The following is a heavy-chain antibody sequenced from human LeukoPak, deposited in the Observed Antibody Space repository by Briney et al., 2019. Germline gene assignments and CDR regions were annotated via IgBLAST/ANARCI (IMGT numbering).Heavy chain of an antibody. V-gene: IGHV3-48*03. CDR2: INTGGTTM. CDR3: ARGHEFRNDFLGD. Sequence: GGSLRLSCAASGFTFSSHEMNWVRQAPGKGLEWVSYINTGGTTMYYADSVKGRFTISRDNVKNSLYLQLDSLRAEDTAVYYCARGHEFRNDFLGDRGQGTLVTVSS. D-gene: IGHD1-1*01. J-gene: IGHJ1*01. CDR1: GFTFSSHE.